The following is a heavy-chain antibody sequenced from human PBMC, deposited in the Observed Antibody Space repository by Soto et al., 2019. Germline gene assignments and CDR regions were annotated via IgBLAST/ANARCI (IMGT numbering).Heavy chain of an antibody. CDR1: GGSFSGYY. CDR2: INHSGST. D-gene: IGHD2-15*01. Sequence: SETLSLTCAVYGGSFSGYYWSWIRQPPGKGLEWIGEINHSGSTNYNPSLKSRVTISVDTSKNQFSLKLSSVTAADTAVYYCARTVGIVVVVAATQNYFDYWGQGTLVTVSS. J-gene: IGHJ4*02. V-gene: IGHV4-34*01. CDR3: ARTVGIVVVVAATQNYFDY.